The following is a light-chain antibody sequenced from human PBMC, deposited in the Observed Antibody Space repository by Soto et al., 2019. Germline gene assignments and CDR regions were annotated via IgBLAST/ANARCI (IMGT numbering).Light chain of an antibody. CDR1: QSVISSY. V-gene: IGKV3D-20*02. J-gene: IGKJ2*02. CDR2: DAF. CDR3: QQRARWPST. Sequence: EIVLTQSPGTLSLSPGERATLSCRASQSVISSYLAWYQQKPGQAPRLLIYDAFTRATGVAARFSGSGSATDFTLTISSLEPEDFAVYYCQQRARWPSTFGPGTKVDIK.